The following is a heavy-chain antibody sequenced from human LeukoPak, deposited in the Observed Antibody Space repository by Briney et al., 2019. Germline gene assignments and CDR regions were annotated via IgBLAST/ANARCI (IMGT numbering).Heavy chain of an antibody. CDR2: IYYSGST. V-gene: IGHV4-61*01. CDR3: ASGLYNSRSDY. Sequence: PSETLSLTCTVSGGPVSSGSYYWSWIRQPPGKGLEWIGYIYYSGSTNYNPSLKSRVTISVDTSKNQFSLKLSSVTAADTPVYYCASGLYNSRSDYWGQGTLVTVSS. D-gene: IGHD6-13*01. J-gene: IGHJ4*02. CDR1: GGPVSSGSYY.